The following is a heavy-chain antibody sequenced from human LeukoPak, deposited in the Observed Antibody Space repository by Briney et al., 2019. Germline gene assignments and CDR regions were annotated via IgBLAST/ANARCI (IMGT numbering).Heavy chain of an antibody. CDR1: GFTFSDYY. Sequence: GGSLRLSCAASGFTFSDYYMSWIRQAPGKGLEWVSYISSSGSTIYYADSVKGRFTVSWDNAKNSLYPQMNSLRAEDTAVYYCARDPIPPYSGSYYNYRVRYYFDYWGQGTLVTVSS. J-gene: IGHJ4*02. V-gene: IGHV3-11*01. CDR2: ISSSGSTI. CDR3: ARDPIPPYSGSYYNYRVRYYFDY. D-gene: IGHD1-26*01.